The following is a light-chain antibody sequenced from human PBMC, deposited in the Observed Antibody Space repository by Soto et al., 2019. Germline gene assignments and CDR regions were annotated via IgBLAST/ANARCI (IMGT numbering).Light chain of an antibody. CDR3: SSYAGTHVV. V-gene: IGLV2-8*01. Sequence: QSVLTQPPSASGSPGQSVTISCTGTSRDVGGYNYVSWYQQHPGRAPKLMIYDVTKRPSVVPDRFSGSKSGNTASLTVSGLQAEDEADYYCSSYAGTHVVFGTGTKVTVL. J-gene: IGLJ1*01. CDR2: DVT. CDR1: SRDVGGYNY.